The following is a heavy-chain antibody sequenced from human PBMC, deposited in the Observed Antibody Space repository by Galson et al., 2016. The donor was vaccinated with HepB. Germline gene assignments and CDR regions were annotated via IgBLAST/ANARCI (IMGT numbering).Heavy chain of an antibody. CDR3: ARQNLGHCSGGRGRCSPDGLDI. V-gene: IGHV3-33*01. CDR1: GFSFSSHG. CDR2: IYLDGSQK. Sequence: SLRLSCAASGFSFSSHGLHWVRQAPGKGLEWVAMIYLDGSQKYYVDSVKGRFTISRDNSQSTGYLQMNSLRAEDTAVYYCARQNLGHCSGGRGRCSPDGLDIWGQGTVVTVSS. J-gene: IGHJ3*02. D-gene: IGHD2-15*01.